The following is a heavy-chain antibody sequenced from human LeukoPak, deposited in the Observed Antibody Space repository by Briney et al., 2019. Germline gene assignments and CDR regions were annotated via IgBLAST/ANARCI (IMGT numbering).Heavy chain of an antibody. CDR1: GFTFSSYW. V-gene: IGHV3-7*03. D-gene: IGHD6-19*01. Sequence: GGSLRLSCAASGFTFSSYWMSWVRQAPGKGLEWVANIKQDGSEKYYVDSVKGRFTISRDNAKNSLYLQINSLRAEDTAVYYCARGPHREYLEQWLTGQFGYWGQGTLVTVSS. CDR3: ARGPHREYLEQWLTGQFGY. CDR2: IKQDGSEK. J-gene: IGHJ4*02.